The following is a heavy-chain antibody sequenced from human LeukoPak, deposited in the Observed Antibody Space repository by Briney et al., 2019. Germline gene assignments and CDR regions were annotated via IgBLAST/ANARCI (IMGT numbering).Heavy chain of an antibody. Sequence: PSETLSLTCAVYGGSFSGYYWSWIRQPPGKGLEWIGEINHSGSTSYNPSLKSRVTISVDTSKNQFSLKLSSVTAADTAVYYCARGRRIGGNWFDPWGQGTLVTVSS. V-gene: IGHV4-34*01. CDR1: GGSFSGYY. D-gene: IGHD3-10*01. CDR2: INHSGST. J-gene: IGHJ5*02. CDR3: ARGRRIGGNWFDP.